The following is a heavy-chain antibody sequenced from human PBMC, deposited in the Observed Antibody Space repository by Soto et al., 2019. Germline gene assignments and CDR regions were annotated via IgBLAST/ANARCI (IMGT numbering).Heavy chain of an antibody. CDR3: ASGVVAVADLTGSFDY. J-gene: IGHJ4*02. CDR1: GFTFSSYG. D-gene: IGHD6-19*01. V-gene: IGHV3-30*03. CDR2: ISYDGSNK. Sequence: SLRLSCAASGFTFSSYGMHWVRQAPGKGLEWVAVISYDGSNKYYADSVKGRFTISRDNSKNTLYLQMNSLRAEDTAVYYCASGVVAVADLTGSFDYWGQGTLVTVSS.